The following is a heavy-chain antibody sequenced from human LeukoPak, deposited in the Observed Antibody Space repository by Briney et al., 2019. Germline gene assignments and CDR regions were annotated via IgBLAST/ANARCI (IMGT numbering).Heavy chain of an antibody. CDR3: AREGYQLLFGRFDP. CDR2: IYYSGST. CDR1: GGSISSGGYY. V-gene: IGHV4-30-4*01. D-gene: IGHD2-2*01. J-gene: IGHJ5*02. Sequence: SETLSLTCTVSGGSISSGGYYWRWIRQPPGKGLEWIGYIYYSGSTYYNPSLKSRVTISVDTSKNQFSLKLSSVTAADTAVYYCAREGYQLLFGRFDPWGQGTLVTVSS.